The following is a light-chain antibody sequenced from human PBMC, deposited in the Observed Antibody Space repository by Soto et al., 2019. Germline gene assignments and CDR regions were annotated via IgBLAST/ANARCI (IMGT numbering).Light chain of an antibody. J-gene: IGKJ1*01. CDR2: GAS. CDR1: QSVSSN. V-gene: IGKV3-15*01. CDR3: QQYNNWPPWT. Sequence: EIVMTQSPATLSVSPGERATLSSGASQSVSSNLAWYQQKPGQAPRLLIYGASTRATGIPARFSGSGSGTEFTLTISSPQSEDFAVYYCQQYNNWPPWTFGQGTKVDIK.